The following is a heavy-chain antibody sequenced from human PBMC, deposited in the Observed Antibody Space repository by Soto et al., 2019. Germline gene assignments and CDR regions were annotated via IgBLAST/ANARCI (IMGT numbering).Heavy chain of an antibody. V-gene: IGHV3-21*01. CDR1: GFTFSSYS. D-gene: IGHD3-3*01. CDR2: ISSSSSYI. CDR3: ASSAFLGIFGVVGDAFDI. J-gene: IGHJ3*02. Sequence: EVQLVESGGGLVRPGGSLRLSCAASGFTFSSYSMNWVRQAPGKGLEWVSSISSSSSYIYYADSVKGRFTISRDNAKNSLYLQMNSLRAEDTAVYYCASSAFLGIFGVVGDAFDIWGQGTMVTVSS.